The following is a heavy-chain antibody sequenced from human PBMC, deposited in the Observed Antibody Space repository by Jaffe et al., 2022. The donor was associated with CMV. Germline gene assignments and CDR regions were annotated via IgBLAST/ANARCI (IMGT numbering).Heavy chain of an antibody. CDR3: ARRRELGYCSSTSCPGAFDI. J-gene: IGHJ3*02. D-gene: IGHD2-2*01. CDR1: GGSISSSSYY. V-gene: IGHV4-39*01. Sequence: QLQLQESGPGLVKPSETLSLTCTVSGGSISSSSYYWGWIRQPPGKGLEWIGSIYYSGSTYYNPSLKSRVTISVDTSKNQFSLKLSSVTAADTAVYYCARRRELGYCSSTSCPGAFDIWGQGTMVTVSS. CDR2: IYYSGST.